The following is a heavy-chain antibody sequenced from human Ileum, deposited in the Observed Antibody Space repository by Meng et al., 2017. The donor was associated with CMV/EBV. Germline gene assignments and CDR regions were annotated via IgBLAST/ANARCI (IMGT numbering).Heavy chain of an antibody. V-gene: IGHV1-18*01. CDR1: GCYFINYF. D-gene: IGHD2-21*02. CDR3: ARVEVTAGGWFDP. Sequence: AFGCYFINYFTQWLRQAPEQRLEWMGWISINYSPTNYARNFRGRVVLTTDFATTTAYMELRSLRSDDTAVYYCARVEVTAGGWFDPWGQGTLVTVSS. J-gene: IGHJ5*02. CDR2: ISINYSPT.